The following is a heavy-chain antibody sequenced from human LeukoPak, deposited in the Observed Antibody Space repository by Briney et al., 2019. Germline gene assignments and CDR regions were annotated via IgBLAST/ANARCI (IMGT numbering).Heavy chain of an antibody. CDR1: GFTFSSYE. D-gene: IGHD1-26*01. V-gene: IGHV3-48*03. J-gene: IGHJ4*02. CDR3: AREQDVVGATFGFGY. Sequence: GXSLRLSCAASGFTFSSYEMNWVRQAPGKGLEWVSYISSSGSTIYYADSVKGRFTISRDNAKNSLYLQMNSLRAEDTAVYYCAREQDVVGATFGFGYWGQGTLVTVSS. CDR2: ISSSGSTI.